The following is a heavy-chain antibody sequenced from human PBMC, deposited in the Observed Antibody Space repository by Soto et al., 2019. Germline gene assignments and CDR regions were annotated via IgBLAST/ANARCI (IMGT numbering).Heavy chain of an antibody. J-gene: IGHJ4*02. CDR1: GGSFSGYY. V-gene: IGHV4-34*01. Sequence: TLSLTCAVYGGSFSGYYWSWIRQPPGKGLEWIGEINHSGSTNYNPSLKSRVTISVDTSKNQFSLKLSSVTAADTAVYYCARGSGLPDYWGQGTLVTVSS. CDR3: ARGSGLPDY. D-gene: IGHD1-26*01. CDR2: INHSGST.